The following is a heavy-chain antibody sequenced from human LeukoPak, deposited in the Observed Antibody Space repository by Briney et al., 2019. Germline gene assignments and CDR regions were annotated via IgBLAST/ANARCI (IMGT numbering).Heavy chain of an antibody. CDR3: AKELVPLWFDP. Sequence: GGSLRLSCAASGFTFSGSAMHWVRQAPGKGLEWVTLTQYDGSNKYYADSVKGRFTISRDNSKNTLYLQMNSLRAEDTAVYYCAKELVPLWFDPWGQGTLVTVSS. CDR2: TQYDGSNK. J-gene: IGHJ5*02. CDR1: GFTFSGSA. V-gene: IGHV3-30*02. D-gene: IGHD3-9*01.